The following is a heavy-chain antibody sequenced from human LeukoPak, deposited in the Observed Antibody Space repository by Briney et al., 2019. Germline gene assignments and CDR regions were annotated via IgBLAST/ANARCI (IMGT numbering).Heavy chain of an antibody. J-gene: IGHJ4*02. CDR3: ARNKQWLTD. CDR2: IYHSGST. V-gene: IGHV4-34*01. Sequence: SETLSLTCAVYGGSFSGYYWSWIRQPPGKGLEWIGYIYHSGSTYYNPSLKSRVTISVDRSKNQFSLKLSSVTAADTAVYYCARNKQWLTDWGQGTLVTVSS. CDR1: GGSFSGYY. D-gene: IGHD6-19*01.